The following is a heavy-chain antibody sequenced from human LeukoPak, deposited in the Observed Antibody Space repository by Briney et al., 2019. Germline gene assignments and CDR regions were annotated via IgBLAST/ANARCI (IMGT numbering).Heavy chain of an antibody. Sequence: ASVKVSCKASGYTFTSYGISWVRQAPGQGLEWMGWISAYNGNTNYAQKLQGRVTMTTDTSTSTAYMELSSLRSEDTAVYYCARPLRSRSFWFDPWGQGTLVTVSS. V-gene: IGHV1-18*01. D-gene: IGHD6-13*01. CDR1: GYTFTSYG. CDR3: ARPLRSRSFWFDP. J-gene: IGHJ5*02. CDR2: ISAYNGNT.